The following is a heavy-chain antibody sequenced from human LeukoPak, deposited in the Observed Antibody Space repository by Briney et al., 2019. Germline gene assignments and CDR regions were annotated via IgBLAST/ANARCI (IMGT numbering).Heavy chain of an antibody. CDR2: ISYDGSNK. D-gene: IGHD4-17*01. V-gene: IGHV3-30*01. J-gene: IGHJ4*02. CDR3: AREHGDKLFDY. CDR1: GFIFSSYA. Sequence: GRSLRLSCAASGFIFSSYAMHWVRQAPGKGLEWVAVISYDGSNKYYADSVKGRFTISRDNSKNTLYLQMNSLRAEDTAVYYCAREHGDKLFDYWGQGTLVTVSS.